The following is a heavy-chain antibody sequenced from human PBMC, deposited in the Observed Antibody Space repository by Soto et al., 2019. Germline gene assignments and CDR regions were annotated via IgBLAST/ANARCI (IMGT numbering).Heavy chain of an antibody. Sequence: QAQLVQSGAEVKKPGASVNISCKASGYTFTNYGFIWVRQAPGHGLEWVGWISPYNGKTEYAQNLQGRVTMTRDKPTSTAYMERRSLRSDATAVYYCARDIYGGNCCDAFDIWGQGTMVTVSS. CDR2: ISPYNGKT. D-gene: IGHD2-15*01. J-gene: IGHJ3*02. CDR1: GYTFTNYG. CDR3: ARDIYGGNCCDAFDI. V-gene: IGHV1-18*01.